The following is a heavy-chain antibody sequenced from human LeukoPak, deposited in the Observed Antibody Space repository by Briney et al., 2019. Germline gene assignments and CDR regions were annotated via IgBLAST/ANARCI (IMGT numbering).Heavy chain of an antibody. CDR3: ASNQVGATAEFDY. Sequence: GGSLRLSCAASGFTFDDYGMSWVRQAPGKGLEWVSGINWNGGSTGYADSVKGRFTISRDNAKNSLYLQMNSLRAEDTAVYYCASNQVGATAEFDYWGQGTLVTVSS. CDR1: GFTFDDYG. V-gene: IGHV3-20*04. D-gene: IGHD1-26*01. J-gene: IGHJ4*02. CDR2: INWNGGST.